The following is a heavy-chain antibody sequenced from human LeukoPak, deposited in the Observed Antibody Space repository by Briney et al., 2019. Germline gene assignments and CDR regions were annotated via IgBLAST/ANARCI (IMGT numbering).Heavy chain of an antibody. J-gene: IGHJ4*02. CDR2: ISHDGSHE. D-gene: IGHD1-26*01. V-gene: IGHV3-30*18. CDR1: GFSFSNYD. CDR3: AKDRSPGGSSSTVNYFDY. Sequence: GGSLRLSCAASGFSFSNYDMHWVRQAPGKGLEWVALISHDGSHEYYADSVTGRVTISRDNSRNTLYLLMISLRAEDTAVYYCAKDRSPGGSSSTVNYFDYWGQGTLVTVSS.